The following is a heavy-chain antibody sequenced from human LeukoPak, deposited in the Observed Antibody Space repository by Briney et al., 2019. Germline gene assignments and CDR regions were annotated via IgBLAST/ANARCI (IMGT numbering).Heavy chain of an antibody. J-gene: IGHJ4*02. Sequence: GGSLRLSCAASGFTFSNYAMSWVRQAPGKGLQWVSYINTDSSDIHYADSVKGRFTISRDNARNTLYLQLSSLRAEDSAVYYCARDTFQPGLIGSWGQGTLVTVSS. CDR1: GFTFSNYA. V-gene: IGHV3-21*05. CDR2: INTDSSDI. CDR3: ARDTFQPGLIGS. D-gene: IGHD2-2*01.